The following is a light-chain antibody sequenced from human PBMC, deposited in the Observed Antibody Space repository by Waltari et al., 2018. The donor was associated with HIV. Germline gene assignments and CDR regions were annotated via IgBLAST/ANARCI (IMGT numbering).Light chain of an antibody. CDR2: MNN. V-gene: IGLV1-44*01. CDR1: SSNIVDTH. J-gene: IGLJ3*02. CDR3: ATWDDSLYGM. Sequence: QSLFTPPPPASGTPGQTVVIPSSGTSSNIVDTHVTWYQVLPGSAPRLLIYMNNYRPSGVPGRFSGSRSGTSASLAIHALQSEDEADYYCATWDDSLYGMFGGGTKLTV.